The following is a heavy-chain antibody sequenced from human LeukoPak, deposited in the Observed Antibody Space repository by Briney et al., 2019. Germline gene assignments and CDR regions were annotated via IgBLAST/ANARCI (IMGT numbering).Heavy chain of an antibody. CDR3: ARWSGIAVAGDFDY. CDR1: GYTFTSYG. Sequence: GASVKVSCKASGYTFTSYGISWVRQAPGQGLEWMGWISAYNGNTNYAQKLQGRVTMTTDTSMSTAYMELRSLRSDDTAVYYCARWSGIAVAGDFDYWGQGTLVTVSS. D-gene: IGHD6-19*01. J-gene: IGHJ4*02. V-gene: IGHV1-18*01. CDR2: ISAYNGNT.